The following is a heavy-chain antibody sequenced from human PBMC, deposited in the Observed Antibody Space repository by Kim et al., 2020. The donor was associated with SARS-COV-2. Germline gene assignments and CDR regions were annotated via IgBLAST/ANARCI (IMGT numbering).Heavy chain of an antibody. D-gene: IGHD3-9*01. CDR3: AREKGYYTLTGDYSYAMDV. CDR2: LHTSGNT. Sequence: SETLSLTCTVSGGSISSYSLTWVRQPAGKGLEWIARLHTSGNTQSSPSLKSRVTMSLDTSKNQFSLTLSSVAVADSAVYYCAREKGYYTLTGDYSYAMDVWGPGTPVTVSS. CDR1: GGSISSYS. J-gene: IGHJ6*02. V-gene: IGHV4-4*07.